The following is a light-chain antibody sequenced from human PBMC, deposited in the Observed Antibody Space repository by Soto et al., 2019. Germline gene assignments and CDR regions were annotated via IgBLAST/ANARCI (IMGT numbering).Light chain of an antibody. CDR3: QQSYSSPFT. Sequence: DIQMTQSPSSLSASVGDRVTITCRASQSISSYLNWYQQKPGKAPNLLIYAASSLQSGVPSKFSGSGSGTDFTRTISSLQPEDFATYYCQQSYSSPFTFGPGTKVDI. J-gene: IGKJ3*01. CDR1: QSISSY. V-gene: IGKV1-39*01. CDR2: AAS.